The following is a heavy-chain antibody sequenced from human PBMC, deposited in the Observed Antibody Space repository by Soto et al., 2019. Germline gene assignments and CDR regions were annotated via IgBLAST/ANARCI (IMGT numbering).Heavy chain of an antibody. CDR1: GFTFSSYS. CDR3: ARGLLSGSGTYPDY. CDR2: ISRDGSDT. D-gene: IGHD3-10*01. V-gene: IGHV3-64*01. J-gene: IGHJ4*02. Sequence: EVQLVESGGGLVQPGGSLRLSCAASGFTFSSYSMHWVRQAPGKGLEYVSIISRDGSDTSYANSVKGRFTISRDNSRNTLYLQMGSLGAEDLAVYYCARGLLSGSGTYPDYWGQGTLVTVSS.